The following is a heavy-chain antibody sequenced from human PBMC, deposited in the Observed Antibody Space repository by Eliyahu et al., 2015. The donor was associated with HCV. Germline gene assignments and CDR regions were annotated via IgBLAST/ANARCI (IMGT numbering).Heavy chain of an antibody. CDR3: AKARGGGSGAHHYYYGMEV. CDR1: GFIFSXXX. Sequence: QVQLVESGGGVVQPGKSLRLSCAASGFIFSXXXVHWVRQAPGKGLGXVAVVSYDGSDKFYADSVKGRLTISRDNSKNMLYLEMNSLTTEDTAVYYCAKARGGGSGAHHYYYGMEVWGQGTAVTVSS. J-gene: IGHJ6*01. V-gene: IGHV3-30*18. D-gene: IGHD6-25*01. CDR2: VSYDGSDK.